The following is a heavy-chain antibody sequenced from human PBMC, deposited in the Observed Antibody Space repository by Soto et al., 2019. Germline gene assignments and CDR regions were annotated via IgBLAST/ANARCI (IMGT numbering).Heavy chain of an antibody. CDR3: VASKAALNSFDI. D-gene: IGHD6-6*01. CDR2: SRNKANSYTI. CDR1: GFTFSDHY. Sequence: GGSLRLSCAASGFTFSDHYMDWVRQAPGKGLEWVGRSRNKANSYTIEYAASVKGRFTISRDDSKDSLYLQMNSLKTEDTAVYYCVASKAALNSFDIWGQGTMVTVSS. J-gene: IGHJ3*02. V-gene: IGHV3-72*01.